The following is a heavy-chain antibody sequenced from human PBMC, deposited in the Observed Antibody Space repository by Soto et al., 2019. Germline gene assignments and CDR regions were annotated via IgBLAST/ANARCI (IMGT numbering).Heavy chain of an antibody. D-gene: IGHD3-3*01. CDR2: IIPIFGTA. Sequence: SVKVSCKASGGTFSSYAINWVRQAPGQGLEWMGGIIPIFGTANYAQKFQGRVTITADESTSAAYMELSSLTSEDTAVYYCATAGGGITIFGVVTRGPFHYYYYGMDVWGQGSTVTVSS. CDR1: GGTFSSYA. V-gene: IGHV1-69*13. CDR3: ATAGGGITIFGVVTRGPFHYYYYGMDV. J-gene: IGHJ6*02.